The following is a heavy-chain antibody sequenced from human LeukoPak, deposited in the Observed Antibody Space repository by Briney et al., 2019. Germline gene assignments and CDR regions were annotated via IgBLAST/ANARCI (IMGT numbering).Heavy chain of an antibody. J-gene: IGHJ3*02. D-gene: IGHD1-26*01. V-gene: IGHV1-46*02. Sequence: ASEKVSCKASGYTLNGYYIHWVRQAPGQGLEWVGIIYPSGCGTTYAQNSRGRVTVTRDTSPRTIYMELSSLRSDDTAVYDSARDNSGGVYYISPWDIWGQGTMVTVSS. CDR3: ARDNSGGVYYISPWDI. CDR2: IYPSGCGT. CDR1: GYTLNGYY.